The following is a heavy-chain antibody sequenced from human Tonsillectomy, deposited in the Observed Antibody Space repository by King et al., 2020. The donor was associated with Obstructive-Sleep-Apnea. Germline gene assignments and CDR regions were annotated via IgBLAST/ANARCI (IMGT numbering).Heavy chain of an antibody. D-gene: IGHD5-18*01. J-gene: IGHJ4*02. CDR1: GFTFSNYA. CDR2: IHTGGGTT. V-gene: IGHV3-23*04. CDR3: AKRVDTAMVFDY. Sequence: VQLVESGGGLVQPGGSLRLSCAASGFTFSNYAMSWVRQAPGKGLEWVSAIHTGGGTTYYADSVKGRFTISRDNSKNTLYLQMNSLRAEDTAVHYCAKRVDTAMVFDYWGQGPLVTVSS.